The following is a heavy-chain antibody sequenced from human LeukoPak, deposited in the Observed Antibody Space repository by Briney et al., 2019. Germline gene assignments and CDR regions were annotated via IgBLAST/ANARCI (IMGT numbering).Heavy chain of an antibody. J-gene: IGHJ4*02. V-gene: IGHV4-39*07. D-gene: IGHD5-12*01. CDR1: GGSISSSSYY. Sequence: PSETLSPTCTVSGGSISSSSYYWGWIRQPPGKGLEWIGSIYYSGSTYYNPSLKSRVTISVDTSKNQFSLKLSSVTAADTAVYYCARGPIVATSGFDYWGQGTLVTVSS. CDR2: IYYSGST. CDR3: ARGPIVATSGFDY.